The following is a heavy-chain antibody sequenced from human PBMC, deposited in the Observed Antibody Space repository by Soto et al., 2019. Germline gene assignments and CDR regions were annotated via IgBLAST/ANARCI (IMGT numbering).Heavy chain of an antibody. V-gene: IGHV4-39*01. CDR1: GVSIGSSSAY. CDR3: ATVLGGLVIAGYYSGMDV. D-gene: IGHD3-9*01. Sequence: SETLSLTCTVSGVSIGSSSAYWGWIRQPPGQGLEWIGTIYYSGSTYYNPSLSSRLIISVDTSKNQFSLKLSSVTAADTAVYYCATVLGGLVIAGYYSGMDVWGQGTTVTVSS. CDR2: IYYSGST. J-gene: IGHJ6*02.